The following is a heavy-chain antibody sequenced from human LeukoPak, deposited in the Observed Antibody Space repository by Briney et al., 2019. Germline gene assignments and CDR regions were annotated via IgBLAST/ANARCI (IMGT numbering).Heavy chain of an antibody. CDR3: ARGSDTAMGVDYYYGMDV. V-gene: IGHV4-59*01. CDR1: GGSISSYY. J-gene: IGHJ6*04. CDR2: IYYSGST. D-gene: IGHD5-18*01. Sequence: SETLSLTCTVSGGSISSYYWSWIRQPPGKGLEWIGHIYYSGSTNYNPSLKSRVTISVDTSKNQFSLKLSSVTAADTAVYYCARGSDTAMGVDYYYGMDVWGKGTTVTVSS.